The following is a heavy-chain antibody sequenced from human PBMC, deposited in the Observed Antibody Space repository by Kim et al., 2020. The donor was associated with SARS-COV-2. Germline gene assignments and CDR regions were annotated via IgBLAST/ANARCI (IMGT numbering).Heavy chain of an antibody. Sequence: GGSLRLSCAASGFTFSSYEMNWVRQAPGKGLEWVSYISSSGSTIYYADSVKGRFTISRDNAKNSLYLQMNSLRAEDTAVYYCASPVYDSSGYMLRYGMDVWGQGTTVTVSS. J-gene: IGHJ6*02. CDR2: ISSSGSTI. CDR3: ASPVYDSSGYMLRYGMDV. D-gene: IGHD3-22*01. CDR1: GFTFSSYE. V-gene: IGHV3-48*03.